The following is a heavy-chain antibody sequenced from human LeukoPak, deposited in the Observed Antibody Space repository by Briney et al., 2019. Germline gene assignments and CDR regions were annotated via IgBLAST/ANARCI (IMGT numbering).Heavy chain of an antibody. V-gene: IGHV3-30-3*01. Sequence: GGYLRLYCAASGFTFSNYAIHWLRQAPGKGLEWVAVVSYDGGNKYYADSVKGRFTISRDNSKNTLYLQMNSLRAEDTAVYYCARGYGGQDYFDYWGQGTLVTVSS. CDR1: GFTFSNYA. CDR3: ARGYGGQDYFDY. D-gene: IGHD4-23*01. J-gene: IGHJ4*02. CDR2: VSYDGGNK.